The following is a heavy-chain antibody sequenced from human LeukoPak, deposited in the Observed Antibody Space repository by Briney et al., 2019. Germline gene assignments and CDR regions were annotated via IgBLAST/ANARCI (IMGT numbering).Heavy chain of an antibody. CDR2: ISWNSGSI. CDR1: GFTFDDYA. Sequence: GGSLRLSCAASGFTFDDYAMHWVRQAPGKGLEWVSGISWNSGSIGYADSVKGRFTISGDSAKNSLYLQMDSLRAEDMALYYCARGYSSSWYLQPHFHYWGQGTLVTVSS. J-gene: IGHJ4*02. D-gene: IGHD6-13*01. CDR3: ARGYSSSWYLQPHFHY. V-gene: IGHV3-9*03.